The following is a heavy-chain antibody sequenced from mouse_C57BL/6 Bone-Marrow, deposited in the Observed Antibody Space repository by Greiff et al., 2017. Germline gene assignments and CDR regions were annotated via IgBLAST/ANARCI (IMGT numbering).Heavy chain of an antibody. Sequence: EVMLVESEGGLVQPGSSMKLSCTASGFTFSDYYMAWVRQVPEKGLEWVANINYDGSSTYYLDSLKSRFIISRDNAKNILYLQMSSLKSEDTATYYSVRDRDGYYYFGYWGQGATRTVSS. CDR1: GFTFSDYY. V-gene: IGHV5-16*01. CDR2: INYDGSST. CDR3: VRDRDGYYYFGY. J-gene: IGHJ2*01. D-gene: IGHD2-3*01.